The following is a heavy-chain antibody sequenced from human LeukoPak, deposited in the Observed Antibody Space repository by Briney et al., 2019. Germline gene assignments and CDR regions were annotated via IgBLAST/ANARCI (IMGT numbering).Heavy chain of an antibody. V-gene: IGHV4-59*01. D-gene: IGHD6-13*01. CDR3: ARGYSSSWYWFDP. CDR2: IYYSDST. J-gene: IGHJ5*02. Sequence: SETLSLTCTVSGGSINNYFWSWIRQPPGKGLECIAYIYYSDSTNYKPSLKSRVTVSVDTSKNQFSLKLSSVTAADTAVYYCARGYSSSWYWFDPWGQGTLVTVSS. CDR1: GGSINNYF.